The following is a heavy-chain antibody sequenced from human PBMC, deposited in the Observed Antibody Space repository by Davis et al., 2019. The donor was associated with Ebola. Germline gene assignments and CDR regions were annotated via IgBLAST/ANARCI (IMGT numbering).Heavy chain of an antibody. J-gene: IGHJ5*02. Sequence: MPSETLSLTCTVSGASISSRSYYWGWIRQPPGKGLEWIGEINHSGSTNYNPSLKSRVTISVDTSKNQFSLKLSSVTAADTAVYYCARALGYCRFDPWGQGTLVTVSS. V-gene: IGHV4-39*07. CDR2: INHSGST. D-gene: IGHD2-15*01. CDR1: GASISSRSYY. CDR3: ARALGYCRFDP.